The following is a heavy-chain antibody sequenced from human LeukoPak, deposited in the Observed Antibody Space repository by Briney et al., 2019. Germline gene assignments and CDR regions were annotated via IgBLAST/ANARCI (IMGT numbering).Heavy chain of an antibody. CDR3: AKWGDYAVLPGYYGPDY. CDR2: ILGSGGST. J-gene: IGHJ4*02. V-gene: IGHV3-23*01. CDR1: GFTFSNYA. D-gene: IGHD3-9*01. Sequence: GASLRLSCAASGFTFSNYAMSWVRQAPGKGLEWVSAILGSGGSTYYADSVKGRFTVSRDNSKSTLYLQMNSLRAEDTALYYCAKWGDYAVLPGYYGPDYWGQGTLVTVSS.